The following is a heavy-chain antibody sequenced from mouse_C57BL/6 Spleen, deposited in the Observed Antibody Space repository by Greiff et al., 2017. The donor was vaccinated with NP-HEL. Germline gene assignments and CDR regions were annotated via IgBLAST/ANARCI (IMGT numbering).Heavy chain of an antibody. Sequence: VKLQQPGAELVKPGASVKMSCKASGYTFTSYWITWVKQRPGQGLEWIGDIYPGSGSTNYNEKFKSKATLTVDTSSSTAYMQLSSLTSEDAAVYYCARRSNSFDYWGQGTTLTVSS. V-gene: IGHV1-55*01. CDR2: IYPGSGST. J-gene: IGHJ2*01. CDR3: ARRSNSFDY. CDR1: GYTFTSYW.